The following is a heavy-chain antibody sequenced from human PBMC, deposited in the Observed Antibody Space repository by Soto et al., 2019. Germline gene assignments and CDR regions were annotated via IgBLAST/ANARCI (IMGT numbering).Heavy chain of an antibody. V-gene: IGHV4-59*01. CDR2: IYYSGST. CDR1: GGSISSYY. D-gene: IGHD6-19*01. J-gene: IGHJ4*02. Sequence: SETLSLTCTVSGGSISSYYWSWIRQPPGKGLEWIGYIYYSGSTNYNPSLKSRVTISVDTPKNQFSLKLSSVTAADTAVYYCAGAAGHSSGWYLGEFDYWGQGTLVTVSS. CDR3: AGAAGHSSGWYLGEFDY.